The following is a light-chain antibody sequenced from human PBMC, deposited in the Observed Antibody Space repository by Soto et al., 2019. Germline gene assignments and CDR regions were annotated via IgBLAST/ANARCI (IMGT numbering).Light chain of an antibody. V-gene: IGKV3-15*01. J-gene: IGKJ1*01. CDR1: QIVSSN. CDR2: AVS. Sequence: ILITQSPATVSVSPVERATLSCRASQIVSSNLAWYQQKPGQAPRLLIYAVSTRAPGIPARFSGSGSGTEFTLTINSLQSEDFAVYFCQQYNNWPPTWTFGQGTKVDIK. CDR3: QQYNNWPPTWT.